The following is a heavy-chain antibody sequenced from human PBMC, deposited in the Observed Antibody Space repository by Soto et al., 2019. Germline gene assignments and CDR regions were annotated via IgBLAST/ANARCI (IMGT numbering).Heavy chain of an antibody. J-gene: IGHJ6*02. Sequence: GAAVKVSCKASGGTFSSYAISWVRQAPGQGXEWMGGIIPIFGTANYAQKFQGRVTITADESTSTAYMELSSLRSEDTAVYYCARVKSDIVVVPAATPSHPYYYYYGMDVWGQGTTVTVSS. V-gene: IGHV1-69*13. CDR3: ARVKSDIVVVPAATPSHPYYYYYGMDV. CDR1: GGTFSSYA. CDR2: IIPIFGTA. D-gene: IGHD2-2*02.